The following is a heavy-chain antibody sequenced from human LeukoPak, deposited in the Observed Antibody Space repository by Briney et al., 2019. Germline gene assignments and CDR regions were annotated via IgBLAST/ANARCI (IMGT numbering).Heavy chain of an antibody. V-gene: IGHV1-2*06. Sequence: ASVKVSCKASGYTFTGYYMHWVRQAPGQGLEWMGRINPNSGGTNYAQKFQGRVTMTRDTSISTAYMELSRLRSDDTAVYYCARDPPGYDSSSYPPIFDYWGQGTLVTVSS. D-gene: IGHD3-22*01. CDR2: INPNSGGT. J-gene: IGHJ4*02. CDR1: GYTFTGYY. CDR3: ARDPPGYDSSSYPPIFDY.